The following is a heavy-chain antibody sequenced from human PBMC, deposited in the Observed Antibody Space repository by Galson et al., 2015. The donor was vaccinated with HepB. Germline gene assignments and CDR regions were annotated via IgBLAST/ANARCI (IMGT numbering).Heavy chain of an antibody. D-gene: IGHD3-3*01. J-gene: IGHJ6*03. V-gene: IGHV2-26*01. Sequence: PALVKPTQTLTLTCTVSGFSLSNARMGVSWIRQPPGKALEWLAHIFSNDEKSYSTSLKSRLTISKDTSKSQVVLTMTNMDPVDTATYYCARPSGYSYYYYMDVWGKGTTVTVSS. CDR1: GFSLSNARMG. CDR2: IFSNDEK. CDR3: ARPSGYSYYYYMDV.